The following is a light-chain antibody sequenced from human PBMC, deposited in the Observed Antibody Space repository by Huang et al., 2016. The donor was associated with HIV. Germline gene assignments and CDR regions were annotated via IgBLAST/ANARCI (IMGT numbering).Light chain of an antibody. V-gene: IGKV1-39*01. J-gene: IGKJ2*01. CDR2: AAS. Sequence: DIQMTQSPSSLSASVGDRVTITCRASQSISSHLNWYQQKPGTVPKVLIYAASSLQRGVPSRFSGSASGTDFTLTISSLQPEDFATYYCQQTYGTPYTFGQGTKLEIK. CDR3: QQTYGTPYT. CDR1: QSISSH.